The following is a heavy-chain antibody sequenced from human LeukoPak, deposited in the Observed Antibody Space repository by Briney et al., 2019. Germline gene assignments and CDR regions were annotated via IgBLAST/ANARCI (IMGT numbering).Heavy chain of an antibody. J-gene: IGHJ5*02. CDR2: IIPIFGTA. CDR1: GGTFISYA. Sequence: SVKVSCKASGGTFISYAISWVRQAPGQGLEWMGGIIPIFGTANYAQKFQGRVTITADESTSTAYMELSSLRSEDTAVYYCARTSCSEGPRCWFDPWGQGTLVTVSS. CDR3: ARTSCSEGPRCWFDP. V-gene: IGHV1-69*13. D-gene: IGHD2-2*01.